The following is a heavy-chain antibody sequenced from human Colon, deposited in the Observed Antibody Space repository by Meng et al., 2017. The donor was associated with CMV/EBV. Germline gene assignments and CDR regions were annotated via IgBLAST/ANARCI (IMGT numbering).Heavy chain of an antibody. CDR2: IYPVDSDT. D-gene: IGHD3-10*01. CDR1: GYTFASYW. CDR3: ARQEGVALYYFDY. J-gene: IGHJ4*02. V-gene: IGHV5-51*01. Sequence: GESLKISCKGSGYTFASYWIGWVRQMPGKGLEWMGIIYPVDSDTRYSPSFQGQVTISADKSINTAYLQWSSLKASDTAIYYCARQEGVALYYFDYWGQGTLVTVS.